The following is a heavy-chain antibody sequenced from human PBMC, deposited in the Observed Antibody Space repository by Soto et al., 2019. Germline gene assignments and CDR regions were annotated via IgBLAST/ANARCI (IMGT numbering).Heavy chain of an antibody. CDR3: AKDPVLGAARPFDY. V-gene: IGHV3-7*03. D-gene: IGHD6-6*01. CDR1: GFTSSIYW. Sequence: GGSLRLSCAASGFTSSIYWMTWVRQAPGKGLEWVATIKQDGSEKNYVDSVKGRFTISRDNAKNALFLQMNSLRAEDTAVYYCAKDPVLGAARPFDYWGQGTLVTVSS. J-gene: IGHJ4*02. CDR2: IKQDGSEK.